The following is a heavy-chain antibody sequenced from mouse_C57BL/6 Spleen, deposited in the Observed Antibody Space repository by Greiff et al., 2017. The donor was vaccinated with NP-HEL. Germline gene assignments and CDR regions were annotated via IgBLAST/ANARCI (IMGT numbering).Heavy chain of an antibody. Sequence: QVQLQQSGAELVKPGASVKLSCKASGYTFTSYWMQWVKQRPGQGLEWIGEIDPSDSYTNYNQKFKGKATLTVDTSSSTAYMQLSSLTSEDSAVYYCARGGYYYGSRSSYFDVWAQGPRSPSPQ. V-gene: IGHV1-50*01. CDR2: IDPSDSYT. J-gene: IGHJ1*03. CDR1: GYTFTSYW. D-gene: IGHD1-1*01. CDR3: ARGGYYYGSRSSYFDV.